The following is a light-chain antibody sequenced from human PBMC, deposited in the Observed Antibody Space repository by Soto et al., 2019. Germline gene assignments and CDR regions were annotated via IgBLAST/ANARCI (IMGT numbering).Light chain of an antibody. V-gene: IGKV3-15*01. J-gene: IGKJ4*01. CDR2: GAS. CDR3: QQYNIWPPLT. Sequence: EIVMTQSPATLSVSPEERATLYCRASQSARTNLAWYQQKPGQPPRLLIYGASTRATDIPARFSGSGSGTEFTLTISSLQSEDFAVYYCQQYNIWPPLTFGGGTKVEIK. CDR1: QSARTN.